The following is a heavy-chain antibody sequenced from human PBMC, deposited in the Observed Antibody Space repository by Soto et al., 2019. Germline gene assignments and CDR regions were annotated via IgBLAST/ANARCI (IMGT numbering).Heavy chain of an antibody. Sequence: HSETPSLTCTVCGGSVCSGDYYWSWIRQPPGKGLEWIGYIYHSGSTYYNPSLKSRVTISVDRSKNQFSLKLSSVTAADTAVYYCARVPDRWGQGTLLTVSS. D-gene: IGHD2-2*01. CDR3: ARVPDR. J-gene: IGHJ5*02. CDR1: GGSVCSGDYY. V-gene: IGHV4-30-2*01. CDR2: IYHSGST.